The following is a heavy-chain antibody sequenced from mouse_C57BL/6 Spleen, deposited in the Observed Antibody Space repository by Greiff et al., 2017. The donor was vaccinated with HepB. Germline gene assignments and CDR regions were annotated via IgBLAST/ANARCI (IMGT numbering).Heavy chain of an antibody. CDR1: GYTFTSYW. D-gene: IGHD3-2*02. Sequence: QVQLKQPGAELVRPGSSVKLSCKASGYTFTSYWMDWVKQRPGQGLEWIGNIYPSDSETHYNQKFKDKATLTVDKSSSTAYMQLSSLTSEDSAVYYCARRRKTAQATSPFAYWGQGTLVTVSA. V-gene: IGHV1-61*01. CDR2: IYPSDSET. J-gene: IGHJ3*01. CDR3: ARRRKTAQATSPFAY.